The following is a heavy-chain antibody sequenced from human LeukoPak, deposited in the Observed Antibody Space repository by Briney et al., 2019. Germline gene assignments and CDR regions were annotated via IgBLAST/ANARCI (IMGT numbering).Heavy chain of an antibody. CDR3: ARDYYGSGSNNWFDP. V-gene: IGHV4-34*01. J-gene: IGHJ5*02. CDR1: GGSFSGYY. D-gene: IGHD3-10*01. Sequence: SETLSLTCAVYGGSFSGYYWSWTRQPPGKGLEWIGEINHSGSTNYNPSLKSRVTISVGTSKNQFSLKLSSVTAADTAVYYCARDYYGSGSNNWFDPWGQGTLVTVSS. CDR2: INHSGST.